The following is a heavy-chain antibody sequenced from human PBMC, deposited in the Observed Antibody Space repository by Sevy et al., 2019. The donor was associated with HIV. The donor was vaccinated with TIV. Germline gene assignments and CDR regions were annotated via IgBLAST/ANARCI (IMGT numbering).Heavy chain of an antibody. V-gene: IGHV6-1*01. J-gene: IGHJ3*01. Sequence: SQTLSLTCAISGDSVSSNSAVWNWIRQSPSRGLEWLGRTYYRSKWYNDYTVSVKSRITINPDTSKNQFSLQLNSVTPEDTAMYYCARKDDSGRSFDLWGQGTMVTVSS. CDR2: TYYRSKWYN. D-gene: IGHD3-16*01. CDR3: ARKDDSGRSFDL. CDR1: GDSVSSNSAV.